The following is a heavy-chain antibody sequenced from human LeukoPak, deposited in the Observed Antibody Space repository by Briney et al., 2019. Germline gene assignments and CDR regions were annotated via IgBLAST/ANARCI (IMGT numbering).Heavy chain of an antibody. CDR2: IIPIFGTA. D-gene: IGHD6-13*01. J-gene: IGHJ4*02. CDR1: GGTFSSYA. V-gene: IGHV1-69*05. Sequence: SVKVSCKASGGTFSSYAISWVRQAPGQGLEWMGGIIPIFGTANYAQKLQGRVTMTTDTSTSTAYMELRSLRSDDTAVYYCARAGGYSSSLIDYWGQGTLVTVSS. CDR3: ARAGGYSSSLIDY.